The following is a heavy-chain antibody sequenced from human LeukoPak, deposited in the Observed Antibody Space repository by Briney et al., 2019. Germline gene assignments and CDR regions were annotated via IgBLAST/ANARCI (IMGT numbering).Heavy chain of an antibody. CDR1: GGSISSYY. Sequence: SETLSLTCTVSGGSISSYYWSWIRQPAGKGLEWIGRIYTSGSTNYNPSLKSRVTMSVDTSKNQFSLKLSSVTAAYTAVYYCARDHGSRGSSWLGWAAFDIWGQGTMVTVSS. V-gene: IGHV4-4*07. CDR2: IYTSGST. CDR3: ARDHGSRGSSWLGWAAFDI. J-gene: IGHJ3*02. D-gene: IGHD6-13*01.